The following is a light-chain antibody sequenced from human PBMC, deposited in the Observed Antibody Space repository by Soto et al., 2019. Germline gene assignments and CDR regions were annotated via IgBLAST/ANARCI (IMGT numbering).Light chain of an antibody. Sequence: DIQMTQSPSSVSAAVGDRVTITCQASQGISSSLAWYQQKPGKAPNLLIHTASSLQSGVPSRFSGSGSGTDFTLTISSLQPEDFATYYCQQANSFPLTFGGGTKVEIK. CDR2: TAS. CDR1: QGISSS. CDR3: QQANSFPLT. J-gene: IGKJ4*01. V-gene: IGKV1-12*01.